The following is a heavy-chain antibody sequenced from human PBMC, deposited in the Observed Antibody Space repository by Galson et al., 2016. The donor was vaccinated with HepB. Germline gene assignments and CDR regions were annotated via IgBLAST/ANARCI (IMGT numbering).Heavy chain of an antibody. J-gene: IGHJ6*02. CDR1: GFTFRSYA. CDR3: ARDPYYYGMDV. V-gene: IGHV3-30*07. Sequence: SLRLSCAASGFTFRSYAMNWVRQAPDKGLEWVAIISYDGTDKHYADSVKGRFTVSRDNAKNSLYLQMNSLRDEDTAVYYCARDPYYYGMDVWGQGTTVTVSS. CDR2: ISYDGTDK.